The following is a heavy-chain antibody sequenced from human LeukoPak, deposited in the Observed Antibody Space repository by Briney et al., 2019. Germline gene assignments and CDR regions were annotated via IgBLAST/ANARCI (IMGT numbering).Heavy chain of an antibody. CDR3: TRDVGAAGY. CDR2: IKKDGTEK. V-gene: IGHV3-7*05. CDR1: GFTFSTYW. D-gene: IGHD6-13*01. Sequence: PGGSLRLPCAASGFTFSTYWMSWVRQAPGKGLEWVANIKKDGTEKYYVDSVKGRFTISRDNAKNSLYLQTNSLRAEDTAVYYCTRDVGAAGYWGQGTLVTVSS. J-gene: IGHJ4*02.